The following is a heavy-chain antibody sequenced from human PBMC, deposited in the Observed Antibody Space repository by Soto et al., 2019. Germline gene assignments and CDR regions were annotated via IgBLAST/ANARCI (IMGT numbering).Heavy chain of an antibody. CDR3: ARDFGVYDFWSGYSPSYNGMDV. CDR1: GFTFSSYG. J-gene: IGHJ6*02. Sequence: GGSLRLSCAASGFTFSSYGMHWVRQAPGKGLEWVAVIWYDGSNKYYADSVKGRFTISRDNSKNTLYLQMNSLRAEDTAVYYCARDFGVYDFWSGYSPSYNGMDVWGQGTTVTVSS. V-gene: IGHV3-33*01. D-gene: IGHD3-3*01. CDR2: IWYDGSNK.